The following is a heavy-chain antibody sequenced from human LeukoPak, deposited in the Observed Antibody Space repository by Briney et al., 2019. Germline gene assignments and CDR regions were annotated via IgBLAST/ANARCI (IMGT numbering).Heavy chain of an antibody. J-gene: IGHJ6*02. V-gene: IGHV4-59*12. CDR2: IYYSGST. Sequence: ASKTLSLTCTVSGGSIIGYYLSWIRQPPGKGLEWIGSIYYSGSTNYNPSLKSRVTISVETSKNQFSLKLSSVTAADTAVYYCARYANSPYYYYAMDVWGQGTTVTVSS. CDR1: GGSIIGYY. D-gene: IGHD4/OR15-4a*01. CDR3: ARYANSPYYYYAMDV.